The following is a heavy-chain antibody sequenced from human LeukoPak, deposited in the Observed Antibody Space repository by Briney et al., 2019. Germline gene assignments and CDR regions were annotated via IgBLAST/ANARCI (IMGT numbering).Heavy chain of an antibody. V-gene: IGHV1-69*04. CDR3: ARGRIPADPFFDY. Sequence: GASVKVSCKASGGTFSSYAISWVRQAPGQGLEWMGRIIPILGIANYAQKFQGRVTITADKSTSTAYMELSSLRSEDMAVYYCARGRIPADPFFDYWGQGTLVTVSS. CDR1: GGTFSSYA. D-gene: IGHD1-14*01. CDR2: IIPILGIA. J-gene: IGHJ4*02.